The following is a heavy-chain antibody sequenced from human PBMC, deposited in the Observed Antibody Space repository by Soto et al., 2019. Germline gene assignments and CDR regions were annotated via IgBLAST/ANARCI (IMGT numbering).Heavy chain of an antibody. V-gene: IGHV4-34*01. Sequence: SETLSLTCAVYGGSFSGYYWSWIRQPPGKGLEWIGEINHSGSTNYNPSLKSRVTISVDTSKNQFSLKLSSVTAADTAVYYCARQPFTRAMNAFDIWGQETLVTVSS. CDR3: ARQPFTRAMNAFDI. CDR2: INHSGST. D-gene: IGHD3-10*01. CDR1: GGSFSGYY. J-gene: IGHJ4*02.